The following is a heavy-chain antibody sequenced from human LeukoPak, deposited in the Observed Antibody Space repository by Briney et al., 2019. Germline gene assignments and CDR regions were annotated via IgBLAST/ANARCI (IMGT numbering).Heavy chain of an antibody. CDR1: GYSISSGYY. CDR2: IYHSGST. Sequence: SETLSLTCTVSGYSISSGYYWGWIRQPPGKGLEWIGSIYHSGSTYHNPSLKSRVTISVDTSKNQFSLKLSSVTAADTAVYYCARENLGYCSSTSCHNWFDPWGQGTLVTVSS. J-gene: IGHJ5*02. V-gene: IGHV4-38-2*02. CDR3: ARENLGYCSSTSCHNWFDP. D-gene: IGHD2-2*01.